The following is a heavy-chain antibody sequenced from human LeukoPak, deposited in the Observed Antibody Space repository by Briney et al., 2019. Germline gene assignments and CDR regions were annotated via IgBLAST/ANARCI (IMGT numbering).Heavy chain of an antibody. CDR1: GYTLTELS. CDR3: ARAYYDSSGYSFDY. CDR2: INPNSGGT. D-gene: IGHD3-22*01. V-gene: IGHV1-2*02. J-gene: IGHJ4*02. Sequence: GASVKVSCKVSGYTLTELSMHWVRQAPGQGLEWMGWINPNSGGTNYAQKFQGRVTMTRDTSISTAYMELSRLRSDDTAVYYCARAYYDSSGYSFDYWGQGTLVTVSS.